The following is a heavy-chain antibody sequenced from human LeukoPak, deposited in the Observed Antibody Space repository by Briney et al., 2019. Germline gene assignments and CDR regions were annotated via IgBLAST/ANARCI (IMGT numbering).Heavy chain of an antibody. J-gene: IGHJ4*02. V-gene: IGHV3-23*01. CDR1: GFTSSSYA. CDR2: ISGSGDNT. Sequence: GGSLRLSCAASGFTSSSYAVTWVRQAPGKGLEWVSGISGSGDNTYYADSVKGRFTISRDNSKNTLYVQVNSLGTEDTAAYYCAKGSYYDSSGSFYFDYWGQGTLVTVSS. CDR3: AKGSYYDSSGSFYFDY. D-gene: IGHD3-22*01.